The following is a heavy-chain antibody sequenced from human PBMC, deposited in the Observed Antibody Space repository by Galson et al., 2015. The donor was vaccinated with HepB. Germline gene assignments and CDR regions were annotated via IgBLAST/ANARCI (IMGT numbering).Heavy chain of an antibody. D-gene: IGHD3-22*01. Sequence: SLRLSCAVSGFTFRSYAMHWVRQAPGKGLEWVAVVSYDGTNKYYADSVKGRFTISRDNSKNMLYLQMNSLRGEDTAVYYCARVKAMGSSGYHIDYWGQGTLVTVSS. CDR1: GFTFRSYA. V-gene: IGHV3-30-3*01. CDR2: VSYDGTNK. CDR3: ARVKAMGSSGYHIDY. J-gene: IGHJ4*02.